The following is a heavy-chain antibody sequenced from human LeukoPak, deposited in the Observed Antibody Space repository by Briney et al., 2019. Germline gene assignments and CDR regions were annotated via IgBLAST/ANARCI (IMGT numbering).Heavy chain of an antibody. J-gene: IGHJ4*02. CDR1: GFSFSNYA. D-gene: IGHD3-22*01. V-gene: IGHV3-30-3*01. CDR2: ISYDGSNK. CDR3: ARGSSTYYYASLNY. Sequence: SGGSLRLSCAASGFSFSNYAIHWVRQAPGKGLKWVAVISYDGSNKYYADSVKGRFTISRDNSKNTLYLQMDSLRPEDTAVYYCARGSSTYYYASLNYWGQGTLVTVSS.